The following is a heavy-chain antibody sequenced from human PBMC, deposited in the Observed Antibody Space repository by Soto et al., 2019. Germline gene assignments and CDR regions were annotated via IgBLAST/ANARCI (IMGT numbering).Heavy chain of an antibody. V-gene: IGHV1-3*01. CDR3: ARGTSWPSPLNPLDY. J-gene: IGHJ4*02. CDR2: INAGDGNT. D-gene: IGHD6-13*01. Sequence: ASVKVSCKASGATFSTFALQWVRQAPGQRLEWMGWINAGDGNTRYSQKFQGRVTITRDTSASTAYMELSSLRSEDTAVYFCARGTSWPSPLNPLDYWRQGTLVTVSS. CDR1: GATFSTFA.